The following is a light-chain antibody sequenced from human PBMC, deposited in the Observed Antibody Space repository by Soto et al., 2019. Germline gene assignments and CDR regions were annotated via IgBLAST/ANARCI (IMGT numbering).Light chain of an antibody. CDR1: SSNIGVDP. CDR2: NNS. CDR3: AAWDDSLNAVL. Sequence: QSVLTQPPSASGTPGQRVTISCSGSSSNIGVDPVNWYQQLPGTAPKLLIYNNSQRPSGVPDRFSGSKSGTSASLAISGLQCEDEAEYYCAAWDDSLNAVLLGGGTQLTVL. J-gene: IGLJ2*01. V-gene: IGLV1-44*01.